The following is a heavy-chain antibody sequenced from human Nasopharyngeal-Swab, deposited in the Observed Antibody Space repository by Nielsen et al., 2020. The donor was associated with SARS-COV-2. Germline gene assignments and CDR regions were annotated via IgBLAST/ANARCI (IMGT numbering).Heavy chain of an antibody. V-gene: IGHV3-23*01. J-gene: IGHJ6*02. D-gene: IGHD1-26*01. CDR1: GSTFRSCS. Sequence: GGSLRLSFPATGSTFRSCSMSWVRQAPGKGLEWVSAISASGSSTYYADSVKGRFTISRDNSQNTLYLQMSSLRVEDTAVYYCAKESGSYLYYYYGMDVWGQGTTVTVSS. CDR2: ISASGSST. CDR3: AKESGSYLYYYYGMDV.